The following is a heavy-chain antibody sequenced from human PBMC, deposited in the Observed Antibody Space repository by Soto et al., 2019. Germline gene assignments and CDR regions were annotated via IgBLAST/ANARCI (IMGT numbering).Heavy chain of an antibody. CDR3: VAGKFLPFDF. Sequence: GGSLRLSCSASGFTFSVYRMHWVRQAPGKGLEYVSGISSNGENTYYSDSVKGRFTSSRDNSRNTLYFQMSSRRDEDTAVYYCVAGKFLPFDFWGQGTQVTVSS. CDR2: ISSNGENT. J-gene: IGHJ4*02. V-gene: IGHV3-64D*06. CDR1: GFTFSVYR.